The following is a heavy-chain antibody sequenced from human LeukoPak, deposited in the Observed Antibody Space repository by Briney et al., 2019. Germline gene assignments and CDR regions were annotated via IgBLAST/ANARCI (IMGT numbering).Heavy chain of an antibody. CDR1: GGTFSSHT. CDR2: IIPILGIA. Sequence: SVKVSCKASGGTFSSHTISWVRQAPGQGLEWMGRIIPILGIANYAQKFQGRVTITADKSTSTAYMELSSLRSEDTAVYYCAVLGGCSSTSCYSVYWGQGTLVTVSS. CDR3: AVLGGCSSTSCYSVY. J-gene: IGHJ4*02. V-gene: IGHV1-69*02. D-gene: IGHD2-2*02.